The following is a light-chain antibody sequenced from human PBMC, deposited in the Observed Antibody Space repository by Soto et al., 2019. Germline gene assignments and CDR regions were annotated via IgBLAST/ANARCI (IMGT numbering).Light chain of an antibody. CDR3: QQSHSTVT. Sequence: DIQMTQSPSSLSASVGDRVTITCRASQSISSYLNWYQEKPGKAPKLLIYAASTLQSGVPSRFSGSGSGTDFTLTISSLQPEDVVTYYCQQSHSTVTFGGGTKVE. J-gene: IGKJ4*01. CDR2: AAS. CDR1: QSISSY. V-gene: IGKV1-39*01.